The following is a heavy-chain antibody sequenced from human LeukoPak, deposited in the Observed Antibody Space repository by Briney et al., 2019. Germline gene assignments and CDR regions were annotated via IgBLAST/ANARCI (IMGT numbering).Heavy chain of an antibody. Sequence: SETLSLTCAVYGGSFSGYYWSWIRQPPGKGLEWIGEINHSGSTNYNPSLKSRVTISVDTSKNQFSLKLTSVTAADTAVYFCAREHKSYGDYPYYFDSWGQGTLDTVSS. CDR1: GGSFSGYY. V-gene: IGHV4-34*01. CDR3: AREHKSYGDYPYYFDS. CDR2: INHSGST. D-gene: IGHD4-17*01. J-gene: IGHJ4*02.